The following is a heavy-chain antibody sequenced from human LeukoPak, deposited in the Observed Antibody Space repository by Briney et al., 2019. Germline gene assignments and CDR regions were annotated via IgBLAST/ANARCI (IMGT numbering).Heavy chain of an antibody. V-gene: IGHV4-34*01. CDR1: GGSFSGYY. CDR3: ARERNRRATLYQTPLEH. CDR2: INHSGGI. Sequence: SETLSLTCAVYGGSFSGYYWSWIRQPPGKGLEWIGGINHSGGINYNPSLKSRVAISVDTSKNQFSLKLSSVTAADTAVYYCARERNRRATLYQTPLEHWGQGTLVTVSS. D-gene: IGHD1/OR15-1a*01. J-gene: IGHJ4*02.